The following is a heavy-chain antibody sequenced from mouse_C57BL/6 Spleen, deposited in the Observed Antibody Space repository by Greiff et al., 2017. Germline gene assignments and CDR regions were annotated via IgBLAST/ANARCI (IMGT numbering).Heavy chain of an antibody. J-gene: IGHJ4*01. D-gene: IGHD1-1*01. V-gene: IGHV1-80*01. CDR1: GYAFSSYW. Sequence: ESGAELVKPGASVKISCKASGYAFSSYWMNWVKQRPGKGLEWIGQIYPGDGDTNYNGKFKGKATLTADKSSSTAYMQLSSLTSEDSAVYFCARSALHYYGSSPYAMDYWGQGTSVTVSS. CDR3: ARSALHYYGSSPYAMDY. CDR2: IYPGDGDT.